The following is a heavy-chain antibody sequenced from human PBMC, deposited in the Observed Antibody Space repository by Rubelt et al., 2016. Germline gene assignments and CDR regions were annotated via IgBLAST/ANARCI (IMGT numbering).Heavy chain of an antibody. V-gene: IGHV1-2*06. D-gene: IGHD5-24*01. J-gene: IGHJ4*02. CDR2: INPNSGGT. CDR3: ARGDGYTFGY. Sequence: QVQLVQSGAEVKKPGASVKISCKASAYTFTAYFIHWVRQAPGQGLEWMGRINPNSGGTNYAQKFQGRVTMTRDTAISTAYMELSRLRSDDTAVYYCARGDGYTFGYWGQGTLVTVSS. CDR1: AYTFTAYF.